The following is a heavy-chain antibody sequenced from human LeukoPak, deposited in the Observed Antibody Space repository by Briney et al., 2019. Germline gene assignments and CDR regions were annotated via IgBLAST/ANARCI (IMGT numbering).Heavy chain of an antibody. V-gene: IGHV3-53*01. D-gene: IGHD5-24*01. CDR3: AKVWEERWLQFYYYYGMDV. Sequence: GGSLRLSCAASGFTVSSNYMSWVSQAPGKGLEWVSVIYSGGSTYYADSVKGRFTISRDNSKNTLYLQMNSLRAEDTAVYYCAKVWEERWLQFYYYYGMDVRGQGTTVTVSS. CDR2: IYSGGST. J-gene: IGHJ6*02. CDR1: GFTVSSNY.